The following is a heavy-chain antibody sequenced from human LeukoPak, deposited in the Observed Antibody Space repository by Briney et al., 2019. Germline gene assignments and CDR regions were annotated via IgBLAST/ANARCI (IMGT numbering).Heavy chain of an antibody. D-gene: IGHD2-15*01. CDR3: ARGRGGRGYFDY. Sequence: GGPLRLSCAASGFTFSSYAMHWVRQAPGKGLEWVAVISYDGSNKYYADSVKGRFTISRDNSKNTLYLQMNSLRAEDTAVYYCARGRGGRGYFDYWGQGTLVTVSS. V-gene: IGHV3-30-3*01. CDR2: ISYDGSNK. J-gene: IGHJ4*02. CDR1: GFTFSSYA.